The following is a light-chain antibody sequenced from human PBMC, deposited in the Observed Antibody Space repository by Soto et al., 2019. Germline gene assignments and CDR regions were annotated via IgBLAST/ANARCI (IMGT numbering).Light chain of an antibody. CDR3: QQYNNWPPGT. V-gene: IGKV3D-15*01. J-gene: IGKJ1*01. Sequence: EIVMTQSPGTLSVSPGERVTLSCRASESVNTNLVWYQQKPGQAPRLLIYDASKRATGIPARFSGSGSGTDFTLTISSLQSEDFAVYYCQQYNNWPPGTFGQGTKVDIK. CDR2: DAS. CDR1: ESVNTN.